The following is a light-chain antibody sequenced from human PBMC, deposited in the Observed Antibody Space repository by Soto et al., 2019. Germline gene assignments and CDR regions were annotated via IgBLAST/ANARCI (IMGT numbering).Light chain of an antibody. J-gene: IGLJ2*01. Sequence: SSELTQPLSVSVALGQTARITCGGNNIGSKNVHWYQQKPGQATVLVIYRDSNRPSGIPERFSGSNSGNTVTLTISRAQAGHEADYYCQVWDSSTAVFGGGTKLTVL. CDR3: QVWDSSTAV. CDR1: NIGSKN. CDR2: RDS. V-gene: IGLV3-9*01.